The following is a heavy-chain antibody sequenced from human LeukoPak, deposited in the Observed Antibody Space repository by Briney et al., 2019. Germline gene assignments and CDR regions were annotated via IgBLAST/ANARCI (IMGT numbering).Heavy chain of an antibody. J-gene: IGHJ2*01. D-gene: IGHD3-22*01. CDR2: IYSGGST. V-gene: IGHV3-53*01. CDR1: GFTVSSNY. Sequence: GGSLRLSCAASGFTVSSNYMSWVRQAPGKGLEWVSVIYSGGSTYYADSVKGRFTISRDNSKNTLFLQMNSLTAEDTAVYYCARDSRRYGDSSGYYYVGSGWYFDLWGRGTLVTVSS. CDR3: ARDSRRYGDSSGYYYVGSGWYFDL.